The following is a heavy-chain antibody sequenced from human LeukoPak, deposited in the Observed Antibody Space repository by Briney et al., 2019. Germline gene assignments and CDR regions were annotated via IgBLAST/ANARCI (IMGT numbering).Heavy chain of an antibody. D-gene: IGHD6-13*01. CDR1: GGSISSSPYY. J-gene: IGHJ4*02. CDR2: IYYSGST. V-gene: IGHV4-39*01. Sequence: SETLSLTCTVSGGSISSSPYYWGWIRQPPGKGLEWIGSIYYSGSTYYNPSLKSRVTISVGTSKNQFSLKLSSVTAADTAVYYCARLSNWYGVYWGQGTLVTVSS. CDR3: ARLSNWYGVY.